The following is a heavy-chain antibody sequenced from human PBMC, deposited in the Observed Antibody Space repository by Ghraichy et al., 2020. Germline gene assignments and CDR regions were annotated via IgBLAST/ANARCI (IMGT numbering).Heavy chain of an antibody. CDR2: ISGSGGST. CDR1: GFTFSSYA. V-gene: IGHV3-23*01. Sequence: GSLRLSCAASGFTFSSYAMSWVRQAPGKGLEWVSAISGSGGSTYYADSVKGRFTISRDNSKNTLYLQMNSLRAEDTAVYYCANHQIAVAGLGLDYWGQGTLVTVSS. D-gene: IGHD6-19*01. J-gene: IGHJ4*02. CDR3: ANHQIAVAGLGLDY.